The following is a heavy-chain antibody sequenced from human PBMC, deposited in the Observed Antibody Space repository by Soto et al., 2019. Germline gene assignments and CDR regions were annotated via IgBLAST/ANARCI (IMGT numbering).Heavy chain of an antibody. D-gene: IGHD3-22*01. V-gene: IGHV4-59*01. CDR2: IYYSGST. J-gene: IGHJ4*02. Sequence: GPGPPSETLSLTCTGSGGSISSYYWSWIRQPPGKGLEWIGYIYYSGSTNYNPSLKSRVTISVDTSKNQFSLKLSSVTAADTAVYYCAREPSFYYYDSSGYYRGGFDYWGQGTLVTVSS. CDR1: GGSISSYY. CDR3: AREPSFYYYDSSGYYRGGFDY.